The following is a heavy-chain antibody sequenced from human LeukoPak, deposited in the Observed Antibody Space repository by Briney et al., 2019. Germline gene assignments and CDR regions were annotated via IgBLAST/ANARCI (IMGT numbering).Heavy chain of an antibody. CDR2: FDPEDGET. CDR1: GYTLTELS. CDR3: AKDARRSSGWYFFDH. Sequence: ASVKVSCKVSGYTLTELSMHWVRQAPGKGLEWMGGFDPEDGETIYAQKFQGRVTMTEDTSTDTAYMELSSLRSEDTAVYYCAKDARRSSGWYFFDHWGQGTLVTVSS. V-gene: IGHV1-24*01. J-gene: IGHJ4*02. D-gene: IGHD6-19*01.